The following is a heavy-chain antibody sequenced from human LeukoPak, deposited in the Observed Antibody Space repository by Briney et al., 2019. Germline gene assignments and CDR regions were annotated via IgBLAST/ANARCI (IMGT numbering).Heavy chain of an antibody. CDR1: GFTFSNYA. J-gene: IGHJ3*02. V-gene: IGHV3-23*01. Sequence: PGVTLRRSCAASGFTFSNYAMSWVRQAPGKGLEWVSAISGSGGSSYYADSVKGRFTISRDNSKSTLYLQMNSLRAEDTAVYYCALNGREVPSGAFDIWGQGTMVTVSS. CDR3: ALNGREVPSGAFDI. D-gene: IGHD3-16*02. CDR2: ISGSGGSS.